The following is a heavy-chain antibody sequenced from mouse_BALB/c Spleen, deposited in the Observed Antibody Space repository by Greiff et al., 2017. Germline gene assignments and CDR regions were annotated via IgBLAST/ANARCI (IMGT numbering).Heavy chain of an antibody. Sequence: VQLQQSGAELAKPGASVKMSCKASGYTFTSYWMHWVKQRPGQGLEWIGYINPSTGYTEYNQKFKDKATLTADKSSSTAYMQLSSLTSEDSAVYYCARGGYDYDERFAYWGQGTLVTVSA. CDR2: INPSTGYT. J-gene: IGHJ3*01. CDR1: GYTFTSYW. D-gene: IGHD2-4*01. CDR3: ARGGYDYDERFAY. V-gene: IGHV1-7*01.